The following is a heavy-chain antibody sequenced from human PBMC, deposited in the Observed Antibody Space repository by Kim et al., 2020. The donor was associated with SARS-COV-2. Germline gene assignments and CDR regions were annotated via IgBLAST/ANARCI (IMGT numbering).Heavy chain of an antibody. Sequence: GGSLRLSCAASGFTFSSYAMSWVRQAPGKGLEWVSAISGSGGSTYYADSVKGRFTISRDNSKNTLFLQMNSLRAEDTAVYYCAKDLGGSGYYSDAFDIWGQGTMVTVSS. CDR3: AKDLGGSGYYSDAFDI. D-gene: IGHD3-22*01. V-gene: IGHV3-23*01. CDR1: GFTFSSYA. J-gene: IGHJ3*02. CDR2: ISGSGGST.